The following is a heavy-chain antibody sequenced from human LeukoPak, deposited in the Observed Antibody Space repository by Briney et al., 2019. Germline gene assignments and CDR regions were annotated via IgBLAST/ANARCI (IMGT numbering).Heavy chain of an antibody. Sequence: GGSLRLSCAASGFTFSSYWMHWVRQAPGKGLVWVSRINSDGSSTSYADSVKGRFTISRDNAKNTLYLQMNSLRAEDTAVYYCAREFLYCGGDCSYDYWGQGTLVTVSS. J-gene: IGHJ4*02. CDR1: GFTFSSYW. V-gene: IGHV3-74*01. D-gene: IGHD2-21*02. CDR3: AREFLYCGGDCSYDY. CDR2: INSDGSST.